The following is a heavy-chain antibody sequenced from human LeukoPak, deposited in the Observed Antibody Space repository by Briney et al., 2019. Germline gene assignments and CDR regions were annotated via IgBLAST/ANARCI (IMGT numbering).Heavy chain of an antibody. D-gene: IGHD2-15*01. CDR1: GGTFSSYA. V-gene: IGHV1-69*01. Sequence: GASVKVSCRASGGTFSSYAISWVRQAPGQGLEWMGGIIPIFGTANYAQKFQGRVTITADESTSTAYMELSSLRSEDTAVYYCTVVAATKGSAFDPWGQGTLVTVSS. CDR3: TVVAATKGSAFDP. CDR2: IIPIFGTA. J-gene: IGHJ5*02.